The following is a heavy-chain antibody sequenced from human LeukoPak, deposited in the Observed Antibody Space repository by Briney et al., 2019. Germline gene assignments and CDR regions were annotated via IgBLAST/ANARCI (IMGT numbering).Heavy chain of an antibody. CDR2: ISGSGGST. V-gene: IGHV3-23*01. CDR1: GFTFSSYA. J-gene: IGHJ4*02. Sequence: GGSLRLSCAASGFTFSSYAMSWVRQAPGKGLEWVSAISGSGGSTYYADSVKGRFTISRDNSKNTLHLQMNSLRAEDTAVYYCAKDGTFSGYYGDYWGQGTLVTVSS. CDR3: AKDGTFSGYYGDY. D-gene: IGHD3-22*01.